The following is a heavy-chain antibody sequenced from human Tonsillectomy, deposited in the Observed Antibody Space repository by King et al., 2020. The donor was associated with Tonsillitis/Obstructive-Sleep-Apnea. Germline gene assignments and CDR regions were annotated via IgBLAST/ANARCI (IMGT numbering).Heavy chain of an antibody. CDR2: IYYSGST. CDR3: ARGTTVTTFTQFDP. V-gene: IGHV4-39*01. D-gene: IGHD4-17*01. Sequence: VQLQESGPGLVKPSETLSLTCTVSGGSISSSSYYWGWIRQPPGKGLEWIGSIYYSGSTYYNPSLKSRVTISADTSKNQFSLKLSSVTAADTAVYYCARGTTVTTFTQFDPWGQGTLDTVSS. J-gene: IGHJ5*02. CDR1: GGSISSSSYY.